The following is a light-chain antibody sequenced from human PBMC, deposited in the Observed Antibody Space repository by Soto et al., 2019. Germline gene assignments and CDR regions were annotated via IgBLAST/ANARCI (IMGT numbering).Light chain of an antibody. J-gene: IGKJ1*01. Sequence: DIAIAPSAAPLSVSPGERATLSCRASQSVSIKLAWYQQKPGQAPRLLIYDTSTRATGIPARFSGSGSGTEYSLTISSLQSEDFGVYFCQQYDQWWTFGQGTKVDIK. CDR3: QQYDQWWT. CDR1: QSVSIK. V-gene: IGKV3-15*01. CDR2: DTS.